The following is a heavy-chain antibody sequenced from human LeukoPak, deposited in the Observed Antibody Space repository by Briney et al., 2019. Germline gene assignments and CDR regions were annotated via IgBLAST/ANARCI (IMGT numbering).Heavy chain of an antibody. CDR2: IIPIFGTA. CDR1: GGTFSSYA. D-gene: IGHD2-2*02. CDR3: ARDPFSVVLPAAISDWFDP. Sequence: SVKVSCKASGGTFSSYAISWVRQAPGQGLEWMGGIIPIFGTANYAQKFQGRVTITADESTSTAYMELSSLRSEDTAVYYCARDPFSVVLPAAISDWFDPWGQGTLVTVSS. V-gene: IGHV1-69*13. J-gene: IGHJ5*02.